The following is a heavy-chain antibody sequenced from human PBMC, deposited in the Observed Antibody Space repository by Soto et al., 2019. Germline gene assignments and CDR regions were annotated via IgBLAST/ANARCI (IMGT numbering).Heavy chain of an antibody. CDR3: ARKDHFWSGDSWFDP. Sequence: QLHLEESGPGLVKPSETLSLTCTVSGGSISSGSYYWGWIRQPPGKGPEWIGSLYYNGFTYYNPSPKSRLTISVDTSKNQFSLKPTSVTPADTAVYYCARKDHFWSGDSWFDPWGQGNLVNVSS. CDR1: GGSISSGSYY. CDR2: LYYNGFT. D-gene: IGHD3-3*02. V-gene: IGHV4-39*01. J-gene: IGHJ5*02.